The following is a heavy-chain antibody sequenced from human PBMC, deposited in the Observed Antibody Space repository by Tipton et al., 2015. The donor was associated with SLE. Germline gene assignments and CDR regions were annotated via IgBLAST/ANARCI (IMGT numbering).Heavy chain of an antibody. J-gene: IGHJ2*01. Sequence: GSLRLSCATSGFTFSKYAMNWVRQAPGRGLEYVSGISGGGDNIYYTDSVKGRFTISRDNSKNILYLQMNSLRDEDTAVYYCAKDKAGMAVTGNWYCDLWGRGTLVTVSS. D-gene: IGHD6-19*01. CDR3: AKDKAGMAVTGNWYCDL. CDR2: ISGGGDNI. CDR1: GFTFSKYA. V-gene: IGHV3-23*01.